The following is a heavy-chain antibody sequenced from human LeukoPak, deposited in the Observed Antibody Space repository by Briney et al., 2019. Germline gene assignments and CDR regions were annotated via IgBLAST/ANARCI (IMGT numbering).Heavy chain of an antibody. D-gene: IGHD3-10*01. Sequence: SETLSLTCTVSGVSISSGGYYWSWIRQHPGKGLEWIGYIYYSGSTYYNPSLKSRVTISVDTSKNQFSLKLSSVTAADTAVYYCARAGYGSGKVYFDYWGQGTLVTVSS. CDR3: ARAGYGSGKVYFDY. CDR2: IYYSGST. CDR1: GVSISSGGYY. J-gene: IGHJ4*02. V-gene: IGHV4-31*03.